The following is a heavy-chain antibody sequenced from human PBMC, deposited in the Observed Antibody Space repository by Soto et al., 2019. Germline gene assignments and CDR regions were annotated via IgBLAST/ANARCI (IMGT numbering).Heavy chain of an antibody. D-gene: IGHD3-9*01. V-gene: IGHV3-21*01. CDR2: ISSSSSYI. CDR1: GFTFSSYS. CDR3: ARDLSYYDILTGYSPYYYYYGMDV. Sequence: GGSLRLSCAASGFTFSSYSMNWVRQAPGKGLEWVSSISSSSSYIYYADSVKGRFTISRDNAKNSLYLQMNSLRAEDTAVYYCARDLSYYDILTGYSPYYYYYGMDVWGQGTTVTVSS. J-gene: IGHJ6*02.